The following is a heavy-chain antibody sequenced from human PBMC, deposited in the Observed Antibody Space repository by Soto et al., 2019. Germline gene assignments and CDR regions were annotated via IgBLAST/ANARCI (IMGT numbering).Heavy chain of an antibody. CDR3: ARLEWLSLAAWFDP. CDR1: GYSFTNYW. J-gene: IGHJ5*02. CDR2: IYPDDSDT. Sequence: GESLKISCRGSGYSFTNYWIGWVRQMPGKGLEWMGMIYPDDSDTKYSPSFQGQVTFSADKSINTAYLQWSSLKASDTAIYYCARLEWLSLAAWFDPWGQGTLVTVSS. V-gene: IGHV5-51*01. D-gene: IGHD3-3*01.